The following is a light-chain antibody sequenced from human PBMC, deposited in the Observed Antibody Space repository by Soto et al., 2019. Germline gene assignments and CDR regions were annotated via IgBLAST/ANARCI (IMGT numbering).Light chain of an antibody. J-gene: IGKJ3*01. CDR1: QGISSY. CDR2: AAS. V-gene: IGKV1-9*01. CDR3: QQLNSYPHT. Sequence: DIQLTQSPSFLSASVGDRDTITCRASQGISSYLAWYQQRPGKAPKLLIYAASTLQSGVPSRFSGSGSGTEFTLTISSLQPEDFATYYCQQLNSYPHTFGPGTKVDIK.